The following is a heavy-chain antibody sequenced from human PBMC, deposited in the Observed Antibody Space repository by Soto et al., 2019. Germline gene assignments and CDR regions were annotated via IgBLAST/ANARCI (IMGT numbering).Heavy chain of an antibody. V-gene: IGHV1-18*01. CDR1: GYTFTSYG. CDR3: ARGGYYDSSGSRNYYYYGMNV. J-gene: IGHJ6*02. CDR2: ISAYDGNT. D-gene: IGHD3-22*01. Sequence: ASVKVSCKASGYTFTSYGINWVRQAPGQGLEWLGWISAYDGNTNYAQILQGRVSMTTDTSTNTAYMEVRSLRSDDTAVYYCARGGYYDSSGSRNYYYYGMNVWGQGNTVPVSS.